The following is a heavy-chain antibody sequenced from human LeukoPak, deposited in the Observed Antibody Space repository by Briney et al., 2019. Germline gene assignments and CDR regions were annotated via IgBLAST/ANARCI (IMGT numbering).Heavy chain of an antibody. CDR2: INGDGSTT. D-gene: IGHD1-7*01. V-gene: IGHV3-74*01. Sequence: GGSLRLSCAASGFTFSRYWMHWVRQAPGKGLVWVSRINGDGSTTNYADSVKGRFTISRDNAKNTLYLQMNSLRTEDAAVYYCARAGNYYFDLWGRGTQVTVSS. CDR1: GFTFSRYW. CDR3: ARAGNYYFDL. J-gene: IGHJ2*01.